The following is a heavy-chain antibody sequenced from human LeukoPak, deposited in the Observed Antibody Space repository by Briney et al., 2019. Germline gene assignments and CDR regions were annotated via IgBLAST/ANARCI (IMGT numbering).Heavy chain of an antibody. J-gene: IGHJ4*02. Sequence: SETLSLTCAVYGGSFSGYHWSWIRQPPGKGLEWIGEINHGGSTNYNPSLKSRVTISVDTSKNQFSLKLSSVTAADTAVYYCARGDRFGYPLPDYWGQGTLVTVSS. D-gene: IGHD5-18*01. CDR2: INHGGST. CDR3: ARGDRFGYPLPDY. V-gene: IGHV4-34*01. CDR1: GGSFSGYH.